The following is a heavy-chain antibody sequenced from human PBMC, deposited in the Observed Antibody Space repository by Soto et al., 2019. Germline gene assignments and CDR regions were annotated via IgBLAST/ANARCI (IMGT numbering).Heavy chain of an antibody. J-gene: IGHJ5*02. CDR2: INHSGST. CDR3: ASFHCSGGSCYGSSWFDP. CDR1: GGYFSGYY. D-gene: IGHD2-15*01. V-gene: IGHV4-34*01. Sequence: SETLSLTCAVYGGYFSGYYWSWIRQPPGKGLEWIGEINHSGSTNYNPSLKSRVTISVDTSKNQFSLKLSSVTAADTAAYYCASFHCSGGSCYGSSWFDPWGQGTLVTVSS.